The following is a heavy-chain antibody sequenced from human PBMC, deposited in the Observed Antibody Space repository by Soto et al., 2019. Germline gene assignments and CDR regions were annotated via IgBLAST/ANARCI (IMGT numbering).Heavy chain of an antibody. J-gene: IGHJ5*02. D-gene: IGHD6-13*01. CDR2: IYPDDSDT. Sequence: EVQLVQSGAEVKKPGESLKISCKGSGNSFTSSWIGWVRQMPGKGLEWMGIIYPDDSDTRYRPSFQGQVTISADKSICTVYLQLASPKASDTAIYYCARHVRDSSSWEGWFDPWGQGTLVTVYS. CDR1: GNSFTSSW. V-gene: IGHV5-51*01. CDR3: ARHVRDSSSWEGWFDP.